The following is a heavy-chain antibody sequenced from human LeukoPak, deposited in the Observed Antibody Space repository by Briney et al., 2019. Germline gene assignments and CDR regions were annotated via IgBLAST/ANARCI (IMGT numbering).Heavy chain of an antibody. Sequence: KASETLSLTCTVSGGSISTTYYYWGWIRQPPGKGLEWIGSVYYSGITYYNPSLKSRVTVFIDTSKNQFSLKLSSVTASDTAVYYCARRGPNYYDSSGPDYWGQGTLVTVSS. J-gene: IGHJ4*02. CDR1: GGSISTTYYY. CDR3: ARRGPNYYDSSGPDY. CDR2: VYYSGIT. V-gene: IGHV4-39*01. D-gene: IGHD3-22*01.